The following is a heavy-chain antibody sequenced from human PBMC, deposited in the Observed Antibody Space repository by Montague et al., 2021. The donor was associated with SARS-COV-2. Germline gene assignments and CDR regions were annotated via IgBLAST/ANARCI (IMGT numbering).Heavy chain of an antibody. CDR1: GFTFSSYA. CDR2: ISYDGSNK. D-gene: IGHD1-26*01. CDR3: ARGRGGSYFPCFDY. J-gene: IGHJ4*02. Sequence: SLRRSFAASGFTFSSYAMHWVRQAPGKGLEWVAVISYDGSNKYYADSVKGRFTISRDNSKNTLYLQMNSLRAEDTAVYYCARGRGGSYFPCFDYWGQGTLVTVSS. V-gene: IGHV3-30*04.